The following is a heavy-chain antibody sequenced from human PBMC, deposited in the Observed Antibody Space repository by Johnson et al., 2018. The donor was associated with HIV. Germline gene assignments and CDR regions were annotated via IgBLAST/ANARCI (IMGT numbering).Heavy chain of an antibody. Sequence: VQLVESGGGVIRPGGSLRLSCAASGFTFDDYDMSWVRQAPGMGLEWVSGINWNGGSTGYADSVKGRFPISRDNAKNSLYLQMNSLRAEDTALYYCARNTRITIFGVVIRHDAFDIWGQGTMVTVSS. CDR1: GFTFDDYD. CDR2: INWNGGST. CDR3: ARNTRITIFGVVIRHDAFDI. D-gene: IGHD3-3*01. V-gene: IGHV3-20*04. J-gene: IGHJ3*02.